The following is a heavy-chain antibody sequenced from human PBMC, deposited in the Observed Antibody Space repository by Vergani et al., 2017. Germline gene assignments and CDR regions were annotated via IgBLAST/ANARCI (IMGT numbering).Heavy chain of an antibody. D-gene: IGHD1-1*01. CDR2: IHPADSDT. J-gene: IGHJ4*02. V-gene: IGHV5-51*01. Sequence: EVQLVQSGAEVKKPGESLKISCQISGYSFTNYWIGWVRQMPGKGLEWMGIIHPADSDTRYSPSFQGQVTISADKSISTAFLQWASLKASDTALYYCARHTTYTDSWGQGTLVTVSS. CDR3: ARHTTYTDS. CDR1: GYSFTNYW.